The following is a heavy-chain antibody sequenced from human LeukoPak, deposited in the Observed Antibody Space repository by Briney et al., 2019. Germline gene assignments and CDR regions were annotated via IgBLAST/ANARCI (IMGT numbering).Heavy chain of an antibody. CDR3: ARSFYDTSGHHRLDC. CDR2: TYPGDSET. D-gene: IGHD3-22*01. CDR1: GYSFTNYW. J-gene: IGHJ4*02. V-gene: IGHV5-51*01. Sequence: GESLKISCKGSGYSFTNYWIGWVRQMPGEGLEWMGITYPGDSETTYSPSFQGQVTISADKSISTTYLQWSSLKASDTAMYYCARSFYDTSGHHRLDCWGQGTLVTVSS.